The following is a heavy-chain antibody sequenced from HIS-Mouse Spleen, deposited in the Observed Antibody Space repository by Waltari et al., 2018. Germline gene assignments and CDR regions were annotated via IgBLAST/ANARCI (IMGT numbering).Heavy chain of an antibody. J-gene: IGHJ4*02. D-gene: IGHD4-17*01. Sequence: QVQLQESGPGLVKPSETLSLTCTVSGGSISSYYWSWIRQPAGKGLEWIGRIYTSGSTNYNPSLQSRVTMSVDTSKNQFSLKLSSVTAADTAVYYCARDQTYGDYVPFDYWGQGTLVTVSS. V-gene: IGHV4-4*07. CDR2: IYTSGST. CDR3: ARDQTYGDYVPFDY. CDR1: GGSISSYY.